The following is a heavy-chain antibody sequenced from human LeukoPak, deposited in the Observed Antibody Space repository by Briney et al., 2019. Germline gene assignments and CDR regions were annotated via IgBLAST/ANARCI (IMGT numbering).Heavy chain of an antibody. Sequence: GGSLRLSCAASGFTFPSYALSWVRQAPGKGLESVSAISGRGGSTYYPDSVKGRFTISRNNSKNTLYLQMNSLRAEDTALYYCAKDDFWSDNPRFDYWGQGTLVTVSS. CDR3: AKDDFWSDNPRFDY. J-gene: IGHJ4*02. CDR1: GFTFPSYA. CDR2: ISGRGGST. V-gene: IGHV3-23*01. D-gene: IGHD3-3*01.